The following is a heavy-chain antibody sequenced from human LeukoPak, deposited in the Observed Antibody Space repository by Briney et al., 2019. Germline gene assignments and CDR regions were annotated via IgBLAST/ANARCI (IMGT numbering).Heavy chain of an antibody. CDR2: IYSGGST. CDR1: GFTVSSNY. Sequence: PGGSLRLSCAASGFTVSSNYISWVRRAPGKGLEGVSVIYSGGSTYYADSVKGRFTISRDNSKNTLYLQMNSLRAEDTAVYYCAREDSSSYYYYMDVWGKGTTVTVSS. D-gene: IGHD6-13*01. V-gene: IGHV3-53*01. CDR3: AREDSSSYYYYMDV. J-gene: IGHJ6*03.